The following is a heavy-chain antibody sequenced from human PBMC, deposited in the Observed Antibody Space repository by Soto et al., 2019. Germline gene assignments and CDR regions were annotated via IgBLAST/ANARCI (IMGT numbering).Heavy chain of an antibody. J-gene: IGHJ4*02. D-gene: IGHD3-22*01. CDR1: GFTFSSYA. V-gene: IGHV3-23*01. Sequence: EVQLLESGGGLVQPGGSLRLSCAASGFTFSSYAMTWVRQAPGKGLEWVSTISGSASRTYYADSVKGRFTISRDILKNTLYLQMNSLRAEDTAVYYCATEAWGDYDPYFDHWGQGTLVTVSS. CDR3: ATEAWGDYDPYFDH. CDR2: ISGSASRT.